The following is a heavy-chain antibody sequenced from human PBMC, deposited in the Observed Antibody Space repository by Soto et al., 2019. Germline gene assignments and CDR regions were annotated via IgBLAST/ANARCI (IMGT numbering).Heavy chain of an antibody. CDR1: AYTFTSYG. Sequence: QVQLVQSGGEVKKPGASVKVSCKASAYTFTSYGISWVRQAPGQGLEWMGWSGAPNGNTKYAQSLQGRVTMTTDTSTSTAYMELRSLRSDDTAVYYCVRQGYRQQLVRWGYYYGMDVWGQGTTVTVPS. J-gene: IGHJ6*02. V-gene: IGHV1-18*01. CDR2: SGAPNGNT. CDR3: VRQGYRQQLVRWGYYYGMDV. D-gene: IGHD6-13*01.